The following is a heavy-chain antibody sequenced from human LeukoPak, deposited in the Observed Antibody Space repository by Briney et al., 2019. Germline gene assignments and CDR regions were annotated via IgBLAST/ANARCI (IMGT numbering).Heavy chain of an antibody. CDR1: GFTFRNYA. CDR3: ARAREGASDS. J-gene: IGHJ5*01. Sequence: GGSLRLSCIASGFTFRNYAMSWVRKAPGKGLEWVSTIVGSGSGTYYADSVKGRFTISRDNSESTLYLQINSLRAEDTALYFCARAREGASDSWGQGTLVTVSS. V-gene: IGHV3-23*01. CDR2: IVGSGSGT. D-gene: IGHD1-26*01.